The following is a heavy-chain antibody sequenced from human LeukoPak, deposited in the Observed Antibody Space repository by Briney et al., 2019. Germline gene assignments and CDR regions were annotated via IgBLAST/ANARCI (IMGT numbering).Heavy chain of an antibody. V-gene: IGHV3-33*01. CDR3: ARDGEFEYSSSSLDY. Sequence: GRSLRLSCAASGFTFSSYGVHWVRQAPGKGLEWVAVIWYDGSNKYYTDSVKGRFTISRDNSKNTLYLQMNSLRADDTAVYYCARDGEFEYSSSSLDYWGQGTLVTVSS. D-gene: IGHD6-6*01. J-gene: IGHJ4*02. CDR2: IWYDGSNK. CDR1: GFTFSSYG.